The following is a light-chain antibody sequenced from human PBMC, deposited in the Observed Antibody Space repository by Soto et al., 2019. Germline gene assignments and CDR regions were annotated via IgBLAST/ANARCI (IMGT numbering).Light chain of an antibody. CDR1: QSLNSHS. Sequence: EIMLTHSPGTLALSPGERATLSCRASQSLNSHSLAWYQQKPGQAPRVLFYGASRRATGIPDRFSGSGYGTDFNLTLRTLEPGDFALHYCQPPGTSSSTFGQGTILE. CDR2: GAS. J-gene: IGKJ2*02. CDR3: QPPGTSSST. V-gene: IGKV3-20*01.